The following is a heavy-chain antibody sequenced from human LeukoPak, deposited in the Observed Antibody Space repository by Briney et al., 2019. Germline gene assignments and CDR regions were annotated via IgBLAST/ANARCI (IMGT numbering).Heavy chain of an antibody. CDR2: IYPGDSDT. V-gene: IGHV5-51*04. D-gene: IGHD5-12*01. Sequence: GGSLEISLKGSGYRFTSYWIGWVRQMPGKGLEWMGIIYPGDSDTRYSPSFQGQVTISADKPISTAYLQWTSLKASDTAIYYCARGLYSGYYMSGYWGQGTRVTVSS. CDR1: GYRFTSYW. CDR3: ARGLYSGYYMSGY. J-gene: IGHJ4*02.